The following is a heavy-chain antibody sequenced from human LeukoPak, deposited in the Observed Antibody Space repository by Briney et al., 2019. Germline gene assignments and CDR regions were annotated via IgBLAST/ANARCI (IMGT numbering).Heavy chain of an antibody. V-gene: IGHV3-7*04. CDR3: ARARIDY. CDR1: GFTFSSYW. J-gene: IGHJ4*02. CDR2: IKDDGSEK. D-gene: IGHD1-14*01. Sequence: GGSLRLSCVGSGFTFSSYWMTWVRQAPGKGLEWVANIKDDGSEKYSVDSVKGRFTISRDNAKTLLYLQMSSLRAEATAVYYCARARIDYWGQGTLGTVSS.